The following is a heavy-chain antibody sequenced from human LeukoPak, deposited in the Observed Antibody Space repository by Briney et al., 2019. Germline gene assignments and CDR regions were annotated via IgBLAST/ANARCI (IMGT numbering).Heavy chain of an antibody. CDR1: GFTFSNYW. D-gene: IGHD3-22*01. V-gene: IGHV3-7*01. Sequence: GGSLRLSCAASGFTFSNYWMSWVRQAPGKGLEWLANINQDGSEMYYVDSVKGQFTISRDNGKNSLYLQINSLRADDTAVYYCARDQGSMIVVRTTIWYSDLWGRGALVTVSS. J-gene: IGHJ2*01. CDR3: ARDQGSMIVVRTTIWYSDL. CDR2: INQDGSEM.